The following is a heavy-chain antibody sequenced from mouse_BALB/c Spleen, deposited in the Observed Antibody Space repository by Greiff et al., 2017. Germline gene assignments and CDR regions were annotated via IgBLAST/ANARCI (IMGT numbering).Heavy chain of an antibody. CDR1: GFTFNTYA. CDR3: VRRDFFDY. J-gene: IGHJ2*01. CDR2: IRSKSNNYAT. V-gene: IGHV10-1*02. Sequence: EVQRVESGGGLVQPKGSLKLSCAASGFTFNTYAMNWVRQAPGKGLEWVARIRSKSNNYATYYADSVKDRFTISRDDSQSMLYLQMNNLKTEDTAMYYCVRRDFFDYWGQGTTLTVSS.